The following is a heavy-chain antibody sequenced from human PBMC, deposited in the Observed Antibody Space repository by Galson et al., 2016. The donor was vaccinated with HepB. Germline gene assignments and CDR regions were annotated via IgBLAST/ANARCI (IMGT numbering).Heavy chain of an antibody. CDR2: IFHSGDI. J-gene: IGHJ5*02. CDR1: GDSISDSNW. V-gene: IGHV4-4*02. CDR3: AKDEGLAALDWFAP. Sequence: SETLSLTCAVSGDSISDSNWWSWVRQPPGKGLEWIGQIFHSGDILYNPSLKSRVTISMDKSKNQFSLNLTSVTAADTAVYLCAKDEGLAALDWFAPWGQGAQVTVAS. D-gene: IGHD6-6*01.